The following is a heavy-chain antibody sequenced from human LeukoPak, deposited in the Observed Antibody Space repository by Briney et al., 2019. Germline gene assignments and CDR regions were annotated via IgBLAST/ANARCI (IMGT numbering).Heavy chain of an antibody. CDR1: GFTFSSYE. CDR2: ISFDGTTI. Sequence: GGSLRLSCAASGFTFSSYEMNWVRQAPGKGLEWVSYISFDGTTIYYAESVKGRFTISRDNAKNSLYLQMNSLRAEDTAVYYCARESYVTMAMGDYWGQGTLVTVSS. CDR3: ARESYVTMAMGDY. V-gene: IGHV3-48*03. D-gene: IGHD3-10*01. J-gene: IGHJ4*02.